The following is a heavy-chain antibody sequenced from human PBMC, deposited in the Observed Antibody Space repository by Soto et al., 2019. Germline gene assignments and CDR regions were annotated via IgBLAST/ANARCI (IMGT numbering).Heavy chain of an antibody. CDR3: ARHTPSRVSSNFDY. V-gene: IGHV4-59*08. CDR1: GGSISSYY. Sequence: SETLSPTCTVSGGSISSYYWSWIRQPPGKGLEWIGYIYYSGSTNYNPSLKSRVTISVDTSKNQFSLKLSSVTAADTAVYYCARHTPSRVSSNFDYWGQGTLVTVSS. D-gene: IGHD6-6*01. CDR2: IYYSGST. J-gene: IGHJ4*02.